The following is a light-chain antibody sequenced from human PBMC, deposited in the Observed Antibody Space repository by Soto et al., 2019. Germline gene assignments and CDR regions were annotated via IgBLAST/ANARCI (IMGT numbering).Light chain of an antibody. CDR2: EGS. CDR3: CSYAGSSTYYV. CDR1: SSDVGSYNL. Sequence: QSVLTQPASVSGSPGPSITISCTGNSSDVGSYNLVSWYQQHPGKAPKLMIYEGSKRSSGVSNRCSGSQSDNTASLTISGLQAEDEADYYCCSYAGSSTYYVFGTGTK. V-gene: IGLV2-23*01. J-gene: IGLJ1*01.